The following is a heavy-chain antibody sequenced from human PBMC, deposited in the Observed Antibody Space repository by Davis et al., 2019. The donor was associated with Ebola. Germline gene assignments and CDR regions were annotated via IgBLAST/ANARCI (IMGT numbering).Heavy chain of an antibody. V-gene: IGHV1-18*01. Sequence: ASVKVSCKASGYTFTSYGISWVRQAPGQGLEWMGWISAYYGTTNYAQSLQGRVTMTRDTSTSTAHMELRGLRSDDTAVYYCARDLSSRISGTISDYWGQGTLVTVSS. CDR2: ISAYYGTT. CDR1: GYTFTSYG. CDR3: ARDLSSRISGTISDY. D-gene: IGHD1/OR15-1a*01. J-gene: IGHJ4*02.